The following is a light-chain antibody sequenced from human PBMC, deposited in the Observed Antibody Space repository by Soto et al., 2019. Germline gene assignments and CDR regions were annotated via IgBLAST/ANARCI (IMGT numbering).Light chain of an antibody. CDR3: QQYGSSPYT. V-gene: IGKV3-20*01. CDR1: QSVSSSY. Sequence: EIVLTQSPGTLSLSPGERATLSCRASQSVSSSYLAWYQQKPGQAPRLLIYDASSRATGIPDRFSGSGSGTDLTLTISRLESEDFAVYFCQQYGSSPYTFGQGTKLEIK. J-gene: IGKJ2*01. CDR2: DAS.